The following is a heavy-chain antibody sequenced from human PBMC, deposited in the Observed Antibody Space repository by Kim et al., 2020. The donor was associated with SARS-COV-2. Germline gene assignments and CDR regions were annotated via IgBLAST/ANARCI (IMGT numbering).Heavy chain of an antibody. CDR2: IYYSGST. CDR1: GGSISSSSYY. D-gene: IGHD1-26*01. V-gene: IGHV4-39*01. Sequence: SETLSLTCTVSGGSISSSSYYWGWIRQPPGKGLEWIGSIYYSGSTYYNPSLKSRVTISVDTSKNQFSLKLSSVTAADTAVYYCVESSGGWELLPAFDIWGQGTMVTVSS. J-gene: IGHJ3*02. CDR3: VESSGGWELLPAFDI.